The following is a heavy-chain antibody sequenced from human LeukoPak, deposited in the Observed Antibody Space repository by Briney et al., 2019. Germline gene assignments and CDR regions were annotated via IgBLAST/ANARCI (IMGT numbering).Heavy chain of an antibody. D-gene: IGHD3-3*01. V-gene: IGHV4-34*01. CDR3: ARQQSPFWNGYYDGGFDY. CDR1: GGSFSGYY. J-gene: IGHJ4*02. CDR2: INHSGST. Sequence: PSETLSLTCAVYGGSFSGYYWSWIRQPPGKGLEWIGEINHSGSTSYNPSLKSRVTISVDTSKNQFSLKLSSVTAADTAVYYCARQQSPFWNGYYDGGFDYWGQGTLVTVSS.